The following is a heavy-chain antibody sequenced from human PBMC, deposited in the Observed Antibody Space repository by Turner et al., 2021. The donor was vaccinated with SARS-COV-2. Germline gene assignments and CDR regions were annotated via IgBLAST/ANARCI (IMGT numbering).Heavy chain of an antibody. CDR3: AKDLGQLDWFDP. V-gene: IGHV3-30*18. CDR1: GFTFSRYG. J-gene: IGHJ5*02. Sequence: QVQLVESGGCVVQPGRSRRVSCAASGFTFSRYGMHRVRQAPGKGLEWVAVISYDGSNKYYADSVKGRFTISRDNSKNTLYLQMNSLRAEDTAVYYCAKDLGQLDWFDPWGQGTLVTVSS. D-gene: IGHD6-13*01. CDR2: ISYDGSNK.